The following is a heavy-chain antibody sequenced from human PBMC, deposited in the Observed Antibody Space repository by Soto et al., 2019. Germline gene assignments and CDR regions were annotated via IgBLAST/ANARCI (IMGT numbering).Heavy chain of an antibody. CDR2: TYYRSKWFN. CDR3: ARGPGIAVAYWFDP. J-gene: IGHJ5*02. D-gene: IGHD6-19*01. CDR1: GDSVSSNSAA. V-gene: IGHV6-1*01. Sequence: SQTLSLTCAISGDSVSSNSAAWNWIRQSPSRGLEWLGRTYYRSKWFNDYAVSVKSRITINPDTSKNQFSLQLNSVTPEDTAVYYCARGPGIAVAYWFDPWGQGTLVTVSS.